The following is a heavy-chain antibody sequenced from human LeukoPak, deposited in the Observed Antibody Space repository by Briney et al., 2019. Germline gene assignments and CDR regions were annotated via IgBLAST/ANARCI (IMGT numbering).Heavy chain of an antibody. CDR1: GGSISSGGYY. J-gene: IGHJ5*02. CDR3: ARARRSIRFLEWRQVNWFDP. D-gene: IGHD3-3*01. Sequence: PSETLSLTCTVSGGSISSGGYYWSWIRQHPGKGLEWIGYIYYSGSTYYNPSLKSRVTISVDTSKNQFSLKLSSVTAADTAVYYCARARRSIRFLEWRQVNWFDPWGQGTLVTVSS. CDR2: IYYSGST. V-gene: IGHV4-31*03.